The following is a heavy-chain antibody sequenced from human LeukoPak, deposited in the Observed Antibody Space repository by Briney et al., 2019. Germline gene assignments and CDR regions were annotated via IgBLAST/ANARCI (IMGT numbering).Heavy chain of an antibody. CDR3: ASDWGLSQLEYCSNTNCYMGAFDI. D-gene: IGHD2-2*02. CDR1: GYTXTCYY. J-gene: IGHJ3*02. Sequence: ASVTVSFTASGYTXTCYYMHWVRQAPGQGLEWMGWINPNSGGTNYAQKFQGRVTMTRDTSISTAYMELGRLRSDDTAVYYCASDWGLSQLEYCSNTNCYMGAFDIWGQGTMVTVSS. V-gene: IGHV1-2*02. CDR2: INPNSGGT.